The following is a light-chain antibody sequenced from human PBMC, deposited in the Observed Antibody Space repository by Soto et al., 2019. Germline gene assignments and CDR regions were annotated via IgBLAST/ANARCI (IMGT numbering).Light chain of an antibody. CDR2: KAS. CDR3: QQYNSYS. CDR1: QSISSW. V-gene: IGKV1-5*03. J-gene: IGKJ1*01. Sequence: DIQMTQSPSTLSASVGDRVTITCRASQSISSWLAWYQQKPGKAPKLLIYKASSLESGVPSRFSGSGSGTEFTLTISSLQPDDFATYYCQQYNSYSFGQGNKVEIK.